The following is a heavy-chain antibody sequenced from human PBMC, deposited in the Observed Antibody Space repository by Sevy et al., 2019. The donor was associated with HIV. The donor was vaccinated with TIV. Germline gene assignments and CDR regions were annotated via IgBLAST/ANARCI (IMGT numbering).Heavy chain of an antibody. D-gene: IGHD4-17*01. CDR3: ARDRPHYGDYSLDYYYGMDV. V-gene: IGHV3-48*02. CDR1: GFTFSSYS. J-gene: IGHJ6*02. CDR2: ISSSSSTI. Sequence: GGSLRLSCAASGFTFSSYSMNWIRQAPGKGLEWVSYISSSSSTIYYADSVKGRFTISRDNAKNSLYLQMNSLRDEDTAVYYCARDRPHYGDYSLDYYYGMDVWGQWTTVTVSS.